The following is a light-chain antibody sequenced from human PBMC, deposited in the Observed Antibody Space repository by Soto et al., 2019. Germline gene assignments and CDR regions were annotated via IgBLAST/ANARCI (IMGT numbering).Light chain of an antibody. CDR2: AAS. Sequence: IPLTHSQSSLSASGLYRFTITFRASLGVARYLAWYQQKPGTAPKLLIYAASTLQSGVPSRFSGSGSGTDFTLTISSLQPEDSATYYCQHLNSYPRTFGHGTKVDNK. J-gene: IGKJ1*01. V-gene: IGKV1-9*01. CDR1: LGVARY. CDR3: QHLNSYPRT.